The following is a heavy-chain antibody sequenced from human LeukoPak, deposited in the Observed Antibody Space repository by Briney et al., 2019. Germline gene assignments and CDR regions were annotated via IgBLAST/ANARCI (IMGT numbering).Heavy chain of an antibody. J-gene: IGHJ4*02. CDR2: INPSGGST. D-gene: IGHD5-24*01. Sequence: GASVKVSCKASGYTFTSYYMHWVRQAPGQGLEWMGIINPSGGSTSYAQKFQGRVTMTRDTSTSTVYMELSGLRSEDTAVYYCARDGYNRRGDYWGQGTLVTVSS. CDR3: ARDGYNRRGDY. V-gene: IGHV1-46*01. CDR1: GYTFTSYY.